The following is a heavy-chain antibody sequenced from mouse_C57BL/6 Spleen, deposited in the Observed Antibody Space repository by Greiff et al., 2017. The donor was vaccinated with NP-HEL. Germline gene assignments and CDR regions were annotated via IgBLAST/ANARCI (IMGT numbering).Heavy chain of an antibody. CDR3: ARSGYGSRGYYFDY. Sequence: QVQLQQPGTELVKPGASVKLSCKASGYTFTSYWMHWVKQRPGQGLEWIGNINPSNGGTNYNEKFKSKATLTVDKSSSTAYMQLSSPTSEDSAVYYCARSGYGSRGYYFDYWGQGTTLTVSS. J-gene: IGHJ2*01. V-gene: IGHV1-53*01. D-gene: IGHD1-1*01. CDR1: GYTFTSYW. CDR2: INPSNGGT.